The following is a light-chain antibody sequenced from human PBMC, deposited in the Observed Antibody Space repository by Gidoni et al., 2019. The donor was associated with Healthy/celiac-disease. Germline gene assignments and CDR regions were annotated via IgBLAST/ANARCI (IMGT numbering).Light chain of an antibody. J-gene: IGKJ3*01. CDR2: DAS. CDR3: QQFNNYHT. CDR1: QGISSA. Sequence: IQLTQSPSSLSASVGDRVTITCRASQGISSALAWYQQKPGKAPKLLIYDASSLESGVPSRFSGSGSGTDITLTISSLQPEDFATYYCQQFNNYHTFGPGTKVDIK. V-gene: IGKV1D-13*01.